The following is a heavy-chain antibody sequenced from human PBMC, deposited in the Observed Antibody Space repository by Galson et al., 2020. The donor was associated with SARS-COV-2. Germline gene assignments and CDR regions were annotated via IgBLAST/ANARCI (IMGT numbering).Heavy chain of an antibody. Sequence: GGSLRLSCAVSGFTFKDYWMSWVRQAPGKGLEWVANIKGDGSERNYVDSVKGRFSISRDNAVESLYLQMNSLRAEDTAVYYCTREGWQGGYWGQGTRVTVSS. CDR2: IKGDGSER. J-gene: IGHJ4*02. CDR3: TREGWQGGY. CDR1: GFTFKDYW. D-gene: IGHD6-19*01. V-gene: IGHV3-7*01.